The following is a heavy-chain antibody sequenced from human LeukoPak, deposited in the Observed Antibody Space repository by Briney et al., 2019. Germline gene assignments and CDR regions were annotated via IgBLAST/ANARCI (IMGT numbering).Heavy chain of an antibody. CDR2: IYYSGST. Sequence: SETLSLTCTVSGGSVSSSSHYWNWIRQPPGKALEWIGSIYYSGSTNYNPSLQSRVTISVDTSKNQFSLRLSSMTAADTAMYYCARRDCSGGSCYFQPWGQGTLVTVSS. J-gene: IGHJ1*01. CDR3: ARRDCSGGSCYFQP. D-gene: IGHD2-15*01. CDR1: GGSVSSSSHY. V-gene: IGHV4-39*01.